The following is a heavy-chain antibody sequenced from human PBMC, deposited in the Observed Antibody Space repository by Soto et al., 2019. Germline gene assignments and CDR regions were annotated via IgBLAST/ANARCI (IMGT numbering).Heavy chain of an antibody. J-gene: IGHJ6*02. CDR1: GFTFSSYG. D-gene: IGHD3-22*01. CDR2: ISYDGSNK. Sequence: GGSLRLSCAASGFTFSSYGMHWVRQAPGKGLEWVAVISYDGSNKYYADSVKGRFTISRDNSKNTLYLQMNSLRAEDTAVYYCAKDLASYDSSGYYFRVYYYGMDVWGQGTTVTVSS. V-gene: IGHV3-30*18. CDR3: AKDLASYDSSGYYFRVYYYGMDV.